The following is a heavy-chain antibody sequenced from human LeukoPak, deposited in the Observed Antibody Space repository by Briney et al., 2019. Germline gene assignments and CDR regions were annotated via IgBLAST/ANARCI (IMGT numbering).Heavy chain of an antibody. CDR1: GGSFSGYY. J-gene: IGHJ6*03. Sequence: PSETLSLTCAVYGGSFSGYYWSWIRQPPGKGLEWIGEINHSGSTNYNPSLKSRVTISVDTSKNQFSLKLSSVTAADTAVYYCARGGYNYYMDVWGKGTTVTVSS. CDR3: ARGGYNYYMDV. V-gene: IGHV4-34*01. CDR2: INHSGST.